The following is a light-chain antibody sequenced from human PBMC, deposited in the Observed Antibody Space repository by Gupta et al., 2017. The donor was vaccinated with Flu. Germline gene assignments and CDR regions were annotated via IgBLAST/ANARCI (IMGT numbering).Light chain of an antibody. V-gene: IGKV1-39*01. CDR2: AAS. CDR3: QQSDSNPLYT. J-gene: IGKJ2*01. Sequence: DIQMTQSPSSLSASVGDRVTITCRASQSIRSYLNWYQQKQGKAPKLLIYAASSWQSGVPSRFSGSGYGTDFTLTISSRQQEDFATYYCQQSDSNPLYTFGQGTKLEIK. CDR1: QSIRSY.